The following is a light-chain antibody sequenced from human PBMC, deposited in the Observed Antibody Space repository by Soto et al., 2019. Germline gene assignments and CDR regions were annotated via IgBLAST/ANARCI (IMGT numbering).Light chain of an antibody. CDR2: DVD. J-gene: IGLJ1*01. CDR3: CSYAATSTFV. Sequence: QSVLTQPRSVSGSPGQSVTISCTGTSSDVGTYNYVSWYQQHPGKAPKLLLYDVDDRPSGVPDRFSGSKSGNTASLTISGLQAEDEADYYCCSYAATSTFVFGTGTKLTVL. CDR1: SSDVGTYNY. V-gene: IGLV2-11*01.